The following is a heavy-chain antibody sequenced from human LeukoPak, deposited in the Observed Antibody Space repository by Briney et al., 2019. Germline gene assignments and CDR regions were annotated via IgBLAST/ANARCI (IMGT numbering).Heavy chain of an antibody. CDR1: GFTFSSYS. V-gene: IGHV3-48*04. D-gene: IGHD3-22*01. CDR3: AKRGVVIRVILVGFHKEAYYFDS. CDR2: ISSSSSTI. Sequence: GGSLRLSCAASGFTFSSYSMNWVRQAPGKGLEWVSYISSSSSTIYYADSVKGRFTISRDNAKNTLYLQMNSLRAEDTAVYFCAKRGVVIRVILVGFHKEAYYFDSWGQGALVTVSS. J-gene: IGHJ4*02.